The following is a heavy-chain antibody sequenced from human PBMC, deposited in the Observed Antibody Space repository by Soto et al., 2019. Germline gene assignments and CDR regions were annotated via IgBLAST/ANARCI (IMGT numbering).Heavy chain of an antibody. CDR3: AKDTSWTIDY. V-gene: IGHV3-43*01. Sequence: PGGSLRLSCAASGFTFDDYTIHWGRQAPGKGLEWVSMISWDGGNTYYADSVKGRFTISRDNSKNSLYLQMNSLRTEDTALYYCAKDTSWTIDYWGQGTLVTVSS. CDR2: ISWDGGNT. J-gene: IGHJ4*02. D-gene: IGHD4-17*01. CDR1: GFTFDDYT.